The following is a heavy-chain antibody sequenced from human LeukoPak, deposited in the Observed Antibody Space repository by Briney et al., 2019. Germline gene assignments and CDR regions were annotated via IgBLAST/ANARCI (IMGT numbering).Heavy chain of an antibody. D-gene: IGHD4-17*01. V-gene: IGHV1-69*05. CDR2: IIPIFGTA. Sequence: ASVKVSCKASGRTFSSYAISWVRQAPGQGLEWMGRIIPIFGTANYAQKFQGRVTITTDESTSSAYMELSSLRSEDTAVYYCATYWPGPYGDYEGYYYMDVWGKGTTVTVSS. CDR3: ATYWPGPYGDYEGYYYMDV. J-gene: IGHJ6*03. CDR1: GRTFSSYA.